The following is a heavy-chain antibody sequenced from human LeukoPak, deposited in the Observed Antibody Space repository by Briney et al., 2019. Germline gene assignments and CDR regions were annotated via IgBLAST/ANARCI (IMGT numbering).Heavy chain of an antibody. J-gene: IGHJ4*02. CDR1: GGSFSGND. Sequence: SETLSLTCAVYGGSFSGNDWSWIRQAPGKGLEWIGEINPSGSTNYNPSLKSRVTTSVDTSKNQFSLNLSSVTAADTAMYYCARGRPGYSSSWYSTWGQGTLVTVSS. CDR2: INPSGST. V-gene: IGHV4-34*01. D-gene: IGHD6-13*01. CDR3: ARGRPGYSSSWYST.